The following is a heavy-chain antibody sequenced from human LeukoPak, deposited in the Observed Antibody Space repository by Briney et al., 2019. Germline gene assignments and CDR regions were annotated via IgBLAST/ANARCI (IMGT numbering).Heavy chain of an antibody. CDR3: ARAARITIFGVVIPNWFDP. CDR1: GGTFSSYA. J-gene: IGHJ5*02. D-gene: IGHD3-3*01. V-gene: IGHV1-69*13. CDR2: IIPIFGTA. Sequence: ASVKVSCKASGGTFSSYAISWVRQAPGQGLEWMGGIIPIFGTANYAQKFQGRVTITADESTSTAYMELSSLRSEDTAVYYCARAARITIFGVVIPNWFDPWGQGTMVTVSS.